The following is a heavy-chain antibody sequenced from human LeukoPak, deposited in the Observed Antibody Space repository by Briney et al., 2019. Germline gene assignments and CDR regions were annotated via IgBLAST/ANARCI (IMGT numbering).Heavy chain of an antibody. CDR3: AREDHSKYEY. CDR1: GFTFSSYW. Sequence: GGSLRLSCAASGFTFSSYWMRWVRKAPGKGLGWVSNIKQDGSDKYYVDSVKGRFTISKDNAKNSLYQQMNNLTSEDTGVYYCAREDHSKYEYWGQGTLVTVSS. J-gene: IGHJ4*02. CDR2: IKQDGSDK. D-gene: IGHD4-11*01. V-gene: IGHV3-7*01.